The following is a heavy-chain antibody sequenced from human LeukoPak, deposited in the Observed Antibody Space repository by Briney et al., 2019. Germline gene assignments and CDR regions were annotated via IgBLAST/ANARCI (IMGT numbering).Heavy chain of an antibody. CDR1: GITLSNYG. Sequence: PGGSLRLSCVASGITLSNYGVSWVRQAPGGGMGWGSGISERGGSTNYADSVQGRSIISSDTSKTTVYLQMNSLRVEDTAVYFCAKRGIVIRAVIIIGFHKEAYYFDYWGQGILVAVPS. D-gene: IGHD3-10*01. J-gene: IGHJ4*02. V-gene: IGHV3-23*01. CDR3: AKRGIVIRAVIIIGFHKEAYYFDY. CDR2: ISERGGST.